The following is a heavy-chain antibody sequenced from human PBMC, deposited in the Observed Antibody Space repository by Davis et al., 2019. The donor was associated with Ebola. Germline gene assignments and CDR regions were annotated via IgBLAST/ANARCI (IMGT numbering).Heavy chain of an antibody. CDR3: ASLDSSSSAGYYYGMDV. D-gene: IGHD6-6*01. Sequence: SETLSLTCTVSGGSISSYYWSWIRQPPGKGLEWIGYIYYSGSTNYNPSLKSRVTISVDTSKNQFSLKLSSVTAADTAVYYCASLDSSSSAGYYYGMDVWGKGTTVTVSS. J-gene: IGHJ6*04. V-gene: IGHV4-59*01. CDR2: IYYSGST. CDR1: GGSISSYY.